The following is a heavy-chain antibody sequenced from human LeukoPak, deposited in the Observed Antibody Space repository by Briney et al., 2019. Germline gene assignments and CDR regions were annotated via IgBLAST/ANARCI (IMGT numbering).Heavy chain of an antibody. CDR2: IKQDGSEK. CDR3: ARIRRWVTMVRGVNAPGDY. CDR1: GFTFSSYW. D-gene: IGHD3-10*01. Sequence: GGSLRLSCAASGFTFSSYWMSCVRQAPGKGQEWVANIKQDGSEKYYVDSVKGRFTISRDNAKNSLYLQMNSLRAEDTAVYYCARIRRWVTMVRGVNAPGDYWGQGTLVTVSS. V-gene: IGHV3-7*01. J-gene: IGHJ4*02.